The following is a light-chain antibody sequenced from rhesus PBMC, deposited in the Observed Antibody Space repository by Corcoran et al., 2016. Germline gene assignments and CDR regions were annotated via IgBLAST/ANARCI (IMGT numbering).Light chain of an antibody. CDR2: EVS. CDR1: NSDIGAYNY. V-gene: IGLV2-32*02. CDR3: SSYAGTNSYI. Sequence: QAALTQPRSVSGSPGQSVTISCTGTNSDIGAYNYVSWYQQHPGTAPKLMLYEVSKRPSGVSDRFSGSKSGNTASLTISGLQAEDEADYYCSSYAGTNSYIFGAGTLLTVL. J-gene: IGLJ1*01.